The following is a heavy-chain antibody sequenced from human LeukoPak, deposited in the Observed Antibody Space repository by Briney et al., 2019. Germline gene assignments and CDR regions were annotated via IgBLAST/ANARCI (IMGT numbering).Heavy chain of an antibody. J-gene: IGHJ6*03. CDR1: DGSFSGYY. D-gene: IGHD2-8*01. Sequence: SETLSLTCAVYDGSFSGYYWSWIRQPPGKGLEWIGEINHSGSTNYNPSLKSRVTISVDTSKNQFSLKLSSVTAADTAVYYCARATPLGYCTNGVCYPPYYYYYYMDVWGKGTTVTVSS. V-gene: IGHV4-34*01. CDR3: ARATPLGYCTNGVCYPPYYYYYYMDV. CDR2: INHSGST.